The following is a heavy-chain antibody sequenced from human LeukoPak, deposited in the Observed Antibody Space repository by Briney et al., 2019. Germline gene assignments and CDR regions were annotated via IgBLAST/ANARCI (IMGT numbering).Heavy chain of an antibody. V-gene: IGHV3-21*01. D-gene: IGHD2-2*01. CDR1: GVTFSSYS. CDR3: ARESAQLPEYFQH. Sequence: PGGSLRLSCAASGVTFSSYSMNWVRQAPGKGLEWVSSISSSTTNIYYADSVKGRFTISRDNAKNSLYLQMNSLRAEDTAVYYCARESAQLPEYFQHWGQGTLVTVSS. J-gene: IGHJ1*01. CDR2: ISSSTTNI.